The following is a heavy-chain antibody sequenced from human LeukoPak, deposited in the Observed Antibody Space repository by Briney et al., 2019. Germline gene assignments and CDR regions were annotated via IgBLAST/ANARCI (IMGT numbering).Heavy chain of an antibody. V-gene: IGHV4-39*01. CDR2: IYYSGST. CDR1: GGSISTSSFY. CDR3: ASDCGSTTCYGRYYFDN. D-gene: IGHD2-2*01. J-gene: IGHJ4*02. Sequence: PSETLSLTCSVSGGSISTSSFYCGWIRQPPGKGLEWIGSIYYSGSTYYNPSLKSRVTISVDTSKNQFSLKLSSVTAADMAVYYCASDCGSTTCYGRYYFDNWGQGTLVTVSS.